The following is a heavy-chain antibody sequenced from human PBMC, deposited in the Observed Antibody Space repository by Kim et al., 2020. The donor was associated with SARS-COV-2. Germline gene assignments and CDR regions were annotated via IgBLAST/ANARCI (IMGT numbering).Heavy chain of an antibody. V-gene: IGHV3-74*01. CDR3: ARDPGLVQVWFDP. J-gene: IGHJ5*02. D-gene: IGHD2-8*02. Sequence: YGESVNGRFTIARDNAKTTLYLQMSSLRAEDTAVYYCARDPGLVQVWFDPWGQGTLVTVSS.